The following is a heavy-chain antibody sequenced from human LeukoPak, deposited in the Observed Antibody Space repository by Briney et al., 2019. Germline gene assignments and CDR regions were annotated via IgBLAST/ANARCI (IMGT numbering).Heavy chain of an antibody. Sequence: GGSLRLSCAASGFTVSINYMSWVRQAPGKGLEWVSVIYSGGNTYYADSVKGRFTISRDNSKNTVYLQMNSLRAEDTAVYYCARGETSSYDYWGQGTLVSVSS. CDR1: GFTVSINY. CDR2: IYSGGNT. J-gene: IGHJ4*02. CDR3: ARGETSSYDY. V-gene: IGHV3-53*01. D-gene: IGHD2-2*01.